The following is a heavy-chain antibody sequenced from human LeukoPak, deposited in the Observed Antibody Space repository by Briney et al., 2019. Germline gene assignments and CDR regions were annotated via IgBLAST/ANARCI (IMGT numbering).Heavy chain of an antibody. D-gene: IGHD6-6*01. V-gene: IGHV4-59*01. CDR3: ARGSYLAARYDY. Sequence: SETLSLTCTVSGGSISTYYWSWIRQPPGKGLGWLGFIFYSGNTNYNPSLKSRVTISVDTSKNHFSLKLSSLTAADTAVYYCARGSYLAARYDYWGQGILVTVSS. J-gene: IGHJ4*02. CDR2: IFYSGNT. CDR1: GGSISTYY.